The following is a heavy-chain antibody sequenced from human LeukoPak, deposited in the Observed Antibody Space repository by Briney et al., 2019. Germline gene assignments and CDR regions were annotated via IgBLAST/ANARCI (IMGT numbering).Heavy chain of an antibody. D-gene: IGHD3-9*01. CDR2: IYYSGST. J-gene: IGHJ6*02. CDR1: GGSISSYY. CDR3: ARTRYDIFTGYPSDGMDV. V-gene: IGHV4-59*08. Sequence: SETLSLTCTVSGGSISSYYWSWIRQPPGKGLEWIGYIYYSGSTNYNPSLKSRVTISVDTSKNQFSLKLSSVTAADTAVYYCARTRYDIFTGYPSDGMDVSGQGTTVTVSS.